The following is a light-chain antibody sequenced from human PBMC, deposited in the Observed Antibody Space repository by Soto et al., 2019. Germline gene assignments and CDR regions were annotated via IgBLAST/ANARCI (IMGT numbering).Light chain of an antibody. V-gene: IGKV3-15*01. CDR2: GAS. CDR1: PSVDNY. J-gene: IGKJ5*01. CDR3: QQYNNWPPLT. Sequence: EIVLTQSPATLSLSQGERATLSCRASPSVDNYIASYQQKPRQAPRLLIYGASTRATGIPARFSGSGSGTEFTLTISSLQSEDFAVYYCQQYNNWPPLTFGQGTRLEIK.